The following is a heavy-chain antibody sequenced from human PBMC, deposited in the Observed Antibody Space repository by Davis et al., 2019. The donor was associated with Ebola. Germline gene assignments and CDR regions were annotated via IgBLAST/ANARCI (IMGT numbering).Heavy chain of an antibody. CDR2: ISGSGGDP. CDR3: AKRATVKVAGANYYNAMDV. J-gene: IGHJ6*04. D-gene: IGHD6-19*01. CDR1: GFTFSTYA. Sequence: GESLKIPCAGPGFTFSTYAMTWVRQAPGKGLEWVSRISGSGGDPHYADSVKGRFTISRDNSKNTLYLQMNSLRAEDTAVFYCAKRATVKVAGANYYNAMDVWGKGTTVTVSS. V-gene: IGHV3-23*01.